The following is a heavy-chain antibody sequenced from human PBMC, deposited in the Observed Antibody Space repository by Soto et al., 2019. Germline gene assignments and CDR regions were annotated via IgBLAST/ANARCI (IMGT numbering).Heavy chain of an antibody. J-gene: IGHJ4*02. Sequence: ASVKVSCKASGYTFTSYGISWLRQAPGQGLEWLGWISTFKGNTKYAQMFQGRVTVTTDTSTNTVNMELRSLRSDDTATYYCARTIYSSGWYYFDYWGQGTPVP. CDR1: GYTFTSYG. CDR3: ARTIYSSGWYYFDY. D-gene: IGHD6-19*01. V-gene: IGHV1-18*01. CDR2: ISTFKGNT.